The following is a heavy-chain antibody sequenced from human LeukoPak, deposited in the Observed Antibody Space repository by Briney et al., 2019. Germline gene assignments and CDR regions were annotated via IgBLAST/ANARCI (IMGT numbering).Heavy chain of an antibody. CDR3: ARAGEQQLAENWFDP. CDR2: INHSGST. Sequence: PSETLSLTCAVYGGSFSGYYWSWIRQPPGKGLEWIGEINHSGSTNYNPSLESRVTISVDTSKNQFSLKLSSVTAADTAVYYCARAGEQQLAENWFDPWGQGTLVTVSS. J-gene: IGHJ5*02. D-gene: IGHD6-13*01. V-gene: IGHV4-34*01. CDR1: GGSFSGYY.